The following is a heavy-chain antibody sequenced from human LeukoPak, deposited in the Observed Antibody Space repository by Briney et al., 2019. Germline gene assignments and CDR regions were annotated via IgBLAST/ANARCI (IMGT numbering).Heavy chain of an antibody. D-gene: IGHD1-26*01. CDR3: AXXXXXXXXXXQERVEFFDY. Sequence: GASVKVSCKASGGTFSSYAISWVRQAPGQGLEWMGRIIPILGIANYAQKFQGRVTITADKSTSTAYMELSSLRTEDTAVYYCAXXXXXXXXXXQERVEFFDYWGQGTLVTVSS. CDR2: IIPILGIA. CDR1: GGTFSSYA. J-gene: IGHJ4*02. V-gene: IGHV1-69*04.